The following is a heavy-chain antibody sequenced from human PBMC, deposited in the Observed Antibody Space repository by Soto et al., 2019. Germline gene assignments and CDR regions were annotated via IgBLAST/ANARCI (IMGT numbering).Heavy chain of an antibody. J-gene: IGHJ6*02. D-gene: IGHD3-10*01. Sequence: PSETLSLTCAVSGGSITSTNWWAWVRHPPGKGLEWIGEISHRGSTNYNPSLQSRVTISLDTSKNQFSLELTSVTATDTAVYYCARQGFGALHGLVDVWGQGTTVTVSS. CDR2: ISHRGST. V-gene: IGHV4-4*02. CDR1: GGSITSTNW. CDR3: ARQGFGALHGLVDV.